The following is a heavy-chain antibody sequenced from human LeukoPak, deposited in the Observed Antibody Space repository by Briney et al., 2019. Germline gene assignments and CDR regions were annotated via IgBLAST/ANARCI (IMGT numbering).Heavy chain of an antibody. D-gene: IGHD3-10*01. CDR3: ARLSFGDSHFDQ. V-gene: IGHV4-59*08. CDR1: GASRSNHF. J-gene: IGHJ4*02. Sequence: PSETLSLTCSVSGASRSNHFWSWLRQPPGKGLEWLGYISRSGHTNYNPSLKSRVTMSVATSKNHFSLNLTSVTAADTAIYYCARLSFGDSHFDQWGQGTLVSVSS. CDR2: ISRSGHT.